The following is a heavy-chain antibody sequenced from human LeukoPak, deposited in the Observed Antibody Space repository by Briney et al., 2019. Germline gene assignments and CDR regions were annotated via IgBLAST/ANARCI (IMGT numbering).Heavy chain of an antibody. V-gene: IGHV3-23*01. Sequence: GAPVRLLCAASGFIFSIYAVSCARQAPGEGLVWFLDFGGRDGGTYYAASLKGRFTVSRDDPKNTLYLQMNTLRVEDTAVYYCAKWGDYDILTGYYDSDYWGHGTLVTVSS. CDR1: GFIFSIYA. D-gene: IGHD3-9*01. CDR2: FGGRDGGT. J-gene: IGHJ4*01. CDR3: AKWGDYDILTGYYDSDY.